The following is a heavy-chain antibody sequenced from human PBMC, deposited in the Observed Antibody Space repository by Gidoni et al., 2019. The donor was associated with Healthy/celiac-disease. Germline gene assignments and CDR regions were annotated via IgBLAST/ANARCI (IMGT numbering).Heavy chain of an antibody. V-gene: IGHV3-48*04. Sequence: EVQLVESGGGLVQPGGSLRLSCAASGFTFSRYSMNWVRQAPGKGLEWVSYISSSSSTIYYADSVKGRFTISRDNAKNSLYLQMNSLRAEDTAVYYCARDSGIAPFYYYYGMDVWGQGTTVTVSS. CDR3: ARDSGIAPFYYYYGMDV. CDR1: GFTFSRYS. CDR2: ISSSSSTI. J-gene: IGHJ6*02. D-gene: IGHD6-13*01.